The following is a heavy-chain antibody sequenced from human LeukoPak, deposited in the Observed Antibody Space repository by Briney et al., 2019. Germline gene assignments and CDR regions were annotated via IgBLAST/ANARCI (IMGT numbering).Heavy chain of an antibody. J-gene: IGHJ4*02. CDR1: GGTFSSYA. CDR2: IIPIFGTA. D-gene: IGHD2-2*01. Sequence: ASVKVSCKASGGTFSSYAISWVRQAPGQGLEWMGGIIPIFGTANYAQKFRGRVTITADKSTRTAYMELSSLRAEDTAVYYCAKDRSDIIVVPAAIPDYWGQGTLVTVSS. CDR3: AKDRSDIIVVPAAIPDY. V-gene: IGHV1-69*06.